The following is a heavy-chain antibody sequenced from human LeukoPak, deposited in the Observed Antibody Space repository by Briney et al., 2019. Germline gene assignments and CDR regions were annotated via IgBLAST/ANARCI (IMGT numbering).Heavy chain of an antibody. D-gene: IGHD2-15*01. CDR2: IYYNGNT. CDR3: ATHPPKLCTGGSCSDY. Sequence: SETLSLTCSVSDGSINSYYWNWIRRPPGKGLEWIGFIYYNGNTNYSPSLKSRVTMSVDTSKNLFSLKLSSVTAADTAVYYCATHPPKLCTGGSCSDYWGQGTLVTVSS. J-gene: IGHJ4*02. V-gene: IGHV4-59*01. CDR1: DGSINSYY.